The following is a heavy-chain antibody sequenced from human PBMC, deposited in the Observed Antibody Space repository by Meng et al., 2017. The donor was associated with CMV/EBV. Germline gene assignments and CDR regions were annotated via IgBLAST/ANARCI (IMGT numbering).Heavy chain of an antibody. CDR3: ATGYCSSTSCYGPGY. D-gene: IGHD2-2*01. CDR1: GFTFSSYG. Sequence: GESLKISCAASGFTFSSYGMHWVRQAPGKGLEWVAVIWYDGSNKYYADSVKGRFTISRDNSKNTLYLQMNSLRAEDTAVYYCATGYCSSTSCYGPGYWGQGTLVTVSS. V-gene: IGHV3-33*01. CDR2: IWYDGSNK. J-gene: IGHJ4*02.